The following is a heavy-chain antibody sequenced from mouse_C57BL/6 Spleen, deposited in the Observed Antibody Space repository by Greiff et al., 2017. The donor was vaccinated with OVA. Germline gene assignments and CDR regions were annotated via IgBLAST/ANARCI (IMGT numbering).Heavy chain of an antibody. D-gene: IGHD3-2*02. CDR3: AKSGPYYAMDY. V-gene: IGHV2-4*01. CDR1: GFSLTSYG. Sequence: VQLQQSGPGLVQPSQRLSIPCTVSGFSLTSYGVHWVRQPPGKGLEWLGVLWRGGSTDYNAAFISRLSISKDNSKSQVFFKMNSLQADDTAIYYCAKSGPYYAMDYWGQGTSVTVSS. J-gene: IGHJ4*01. CDR2: LWRGGST.